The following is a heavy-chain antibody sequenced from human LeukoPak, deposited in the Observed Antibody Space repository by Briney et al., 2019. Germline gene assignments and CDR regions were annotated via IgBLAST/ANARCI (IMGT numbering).Heavy chain of an antibody. CDR3: ARNPTAVAATTWDY. V-gene: IGHV1-46*01. J-gene: IGHJ4*02. D-gene: IGHD6-19*01. CDR1: GYTSTNYY. Sequence: ASVKVSCKASGYTSTNYYIHWVRQAPGQGLEWMGIINSGGGSTSYPQKFQDRVTVTSDTSTSTVHMELSSLRSEDTAVYYCARNPTAVAATTWDYWGQGTLVTVST. CDR2: INSGGGST.